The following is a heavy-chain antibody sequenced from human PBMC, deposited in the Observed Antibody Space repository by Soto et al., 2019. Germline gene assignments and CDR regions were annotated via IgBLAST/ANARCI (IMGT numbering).Heavy chain of an antibody. J-gene: IGHJ6*03. CDR2: IDPGDSYT. Sequence: GESLKISCKGSGYNFTNYWISWVRQMPGKGLEWMGRIDPGDSYTNYSPSFQGHVTISVDKSISTAYLQWSSLKASDTAMYYCARTRITMVRGVIGYYYYYYMDVWGKGTTVTVSS. CDR1: GYNFTNYW. D-gene: IGHD3-10*01. V-gene: IGHV5-10-1*01. CDR3: ARTRITMVRGVIGYYYYYYMDV.